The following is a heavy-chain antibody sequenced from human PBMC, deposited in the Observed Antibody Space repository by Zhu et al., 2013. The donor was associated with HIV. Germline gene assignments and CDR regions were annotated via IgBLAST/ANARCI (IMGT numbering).Heavy chain of an antibody. J-gene: IGHJ4*02. CDR2: IIPIFGTA. D-gene: IGHD2-21*02. V-gene: IGHV1-69*06. CDR3: ARDYCGGDCYIPGSLGY. Sequence: QVQLVQSGAEVKKPGSSVKVSCKASGGTFSSYAISWVRQAPGQGLEWMGGIIPIFGTANYAQKFQGRVTITADKSTSTAYMELSSLRSEDTAVYYCARDYCGGDCYIPGSLGYWGQGTLVTVSS. CDR1: GGTFSSYA.